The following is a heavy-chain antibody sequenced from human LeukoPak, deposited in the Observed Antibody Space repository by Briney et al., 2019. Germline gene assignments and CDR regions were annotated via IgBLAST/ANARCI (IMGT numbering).Heavy chain of an antibody. V-gene: IGHV3-23*01. D-gene: IGHD3-22*01. CDR1: GFAFSSYA. Sequence: GGSLRLSCAASGFAFSSYAMGWVRQTPGKGLEWVSVTRGSDASTHYLDSVKGRFTISRDTSKNTLYLQMNSLRAEDTAVYYCATPAAYFYDGGGHLSHWGQGTLVTVSS. J-gene: IGHJ4*02. CDR3: ATPAAYFYDGGGHLSH. CDR2: TRGSDAST.